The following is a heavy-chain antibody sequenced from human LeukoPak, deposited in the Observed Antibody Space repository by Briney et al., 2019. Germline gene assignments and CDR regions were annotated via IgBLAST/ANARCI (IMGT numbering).Heavy chain of an antibody. CDR3: AIPHYYGSGSYYAPDY. D-gene: IGHD3-10*01. V-gene: IGHV4-34*08. CDR2: INHSGST. Sequence: GSLRLSCAASGFTFGSYAMSWIRQPPGKGLEWIGEINHSGSTNYNPSLKSRVTISVDTSKNQFSLKLNSVTAADTAVYYCAIPHYYGSGSYYAPDYWGQGTLVTVSS. CDR1: GFTFGSYA. J-gene: IGHJ4*02.